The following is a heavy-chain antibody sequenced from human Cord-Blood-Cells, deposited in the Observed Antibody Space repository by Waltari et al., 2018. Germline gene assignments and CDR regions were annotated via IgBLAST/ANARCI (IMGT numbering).Heavy chain of an antibody. D-gene: IGHD3-3*01. CDR3: ARARRFSSFFIDY. J-gene: IGHJ4*02. CDR1: GYTFTGYY. V-gene: IGHV1-2*04. CDR2: INPNSGGT. Sequence: QVQLVQSGAEVKKPGASVKVSCKASGYTFTGYYKPWVRQAPGQGLEWMGWINPNSGGTNYAQKFQGWVTMTRDTSISTAYMELSRLRSDDTAVYYCARARRFSSFFIDYWGQGTLVTVSS.